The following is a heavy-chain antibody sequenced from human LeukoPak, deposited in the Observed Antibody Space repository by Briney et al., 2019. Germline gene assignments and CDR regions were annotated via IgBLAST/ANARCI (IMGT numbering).Heavy chain of an antibody. V-gene: IGHV3-23*01. CDR1: GFTFSNAW. CDR3: AKSVPYWYFDL. J-gene: IGHJ2*01. Sequence: GGSLRLSCAASGFTFSNAWMSWVRQAPGKGLEWVSSLSGGGDNTYYADSVKGRFTISRDNSKNTVSLQMNSLRAEDTAIYYCAKSVPYWYFDLWGRGTLVTVSS. CDR2: LSGGGDNT.